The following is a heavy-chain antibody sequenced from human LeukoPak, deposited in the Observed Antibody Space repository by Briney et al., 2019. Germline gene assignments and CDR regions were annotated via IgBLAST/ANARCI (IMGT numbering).Heavy chain of an antibody. CDR1: GGSISSGSYY. V-gene: IGHV4-61*02. D-gene: IGHD2-21*02. Sequence: PSETLSLTCTVSGGSISSGSYYWSWIRQPAGKGLEWIGRIYTSGSTDYNPSLKSRVTISVDTSKNQFPLKLSSVTAADTAVYYCARDSMTFFDLWGRGTLVTVSS. J-gene: IGHJ2*01. CDR2: IYTSGST. CDR3: ARDSMTFFDL.